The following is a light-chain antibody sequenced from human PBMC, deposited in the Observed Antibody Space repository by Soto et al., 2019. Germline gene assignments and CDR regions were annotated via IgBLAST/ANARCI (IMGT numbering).Light chain of an antibody. V-gene: IGLV2-8*01. CDR3: TSYTGSNNLYV. J-gene: IGLJ1*01. Sequence: QSVLTQPPSASGSPGQSVTISCTGTSSDVGGYHYVAWYQQHPGKAPKLMIYEVSKRPSGVPDRFSGSKSGSTASLTVSGLQAEDEADYYCTSYTGSNNLYVFGTGTKVTVL. CDR2: EVS. CDR1: SSDVGGYHY.